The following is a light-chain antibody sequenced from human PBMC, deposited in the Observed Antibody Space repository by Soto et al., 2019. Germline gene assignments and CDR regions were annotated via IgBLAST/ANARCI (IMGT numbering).Light chain of an antibody. V-gene: IGKV1-5*03. CDR3: QQYNIYSPT. CDR2: KAS. Sequence: DIQMTQSPSTLSASVGDRVTITCRASESISTWLAWYQQKPGKAPNLLIYKASSLESGVPSRFSGSGSGTEFTLTISSLQPDDFATYYCQQYNIYSPTFGQGTKVDIK. J-gene: IGKJ1*01. CDR1: ESISTW.